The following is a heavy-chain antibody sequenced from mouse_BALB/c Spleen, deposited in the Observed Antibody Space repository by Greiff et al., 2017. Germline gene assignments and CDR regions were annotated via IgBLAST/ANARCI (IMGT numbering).Heavy chain of an antibody. V-gene: IGHV1-4*01. D-gene: IGHD4-1*01. CDR1: GYTFTSYT. J-gene: IGHJ3*01. CDR2: INPSSGYT. Sequence: VQGVESGAELARPGASVKMSCKASGYTFTSYTMHWVKQRPGQGLEWIGYINPSSGYTNYNQKFKDKATLTADKSSSTAYMQLSSLTSEDSAVYYCARGDWDWFAYWGQGTLVTVSA. CDR3: ARGDWDWFAY.